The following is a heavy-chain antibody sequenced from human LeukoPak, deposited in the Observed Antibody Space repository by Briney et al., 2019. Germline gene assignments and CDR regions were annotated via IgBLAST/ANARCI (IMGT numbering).Heavy chain of an antibody. CDR2: IIPIFGTA. CDR3: AVISHYYEPPDY. J-gene: IGHJ4*02. V-gene: IGHV1-69*05. Sequence: SVKVSCKASGGTFSSYAISWVRQAPGQGLEWMGRIIPIFGTANYAQKFQGRVTITTDESTSTAYMELSSLRSEDTAVYYCAVISHYYEPPDYWGQGTLVTVSS. CDR1: GGTFSSYA. D-gene: IGHD3-22*01.